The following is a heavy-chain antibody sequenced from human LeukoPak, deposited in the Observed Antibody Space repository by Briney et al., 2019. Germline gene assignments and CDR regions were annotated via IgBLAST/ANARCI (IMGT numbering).Heavy chain of an antibody. D-gene: IGHD1-26*01. V-gene: IGHV3-23*01. J-gene: IGHJ4*02. CDR1: GFTFSSYA. CDR3: ARVVMRELLDRYFDY. Sequence: GGSLRLSCAASGFTFSSYAMSWVRQAPGKGLEWVSAISGSGGSTYYADSVKGRFTISRDNSKNTLYLQMNSLRAEDTAVYYCARVVMRELLDRYFDYWGQGTLVTVSS. CDR2: ISGSGGST.